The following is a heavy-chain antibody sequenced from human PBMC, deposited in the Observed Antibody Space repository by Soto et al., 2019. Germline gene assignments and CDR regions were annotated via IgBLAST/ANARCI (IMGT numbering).Heavy chain of an antibody. V-gene: IGHV1-69*12. CDR2: IIPIFGTA. D-gene: IGHD6-19*01. Sequence: QVQLVQSGAEVKKPGSSVKVSCKASGGTFSSYAISWVRQAPGQGLEWMGGIIPIFGTANYAQKFQGRVTIXXDXSXXTAYRELSSLRSEDTAVYYCASDSYSSGWYYYFDYWGQGTLVTVSS. CDR1: GGTFSSYA. J-gene: IGHJ4*02. CDR3: ASDSYSSGWYYYFDY.